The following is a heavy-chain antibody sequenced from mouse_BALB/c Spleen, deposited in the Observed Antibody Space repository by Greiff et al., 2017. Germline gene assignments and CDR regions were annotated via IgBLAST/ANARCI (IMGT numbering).Heavy chain of an antibody. D-gene: IGHD2-1*01. CDR3: ASSLYGNGAMDY. CDR2: IWAGGST. V-gene: IGHV2-9*02. CDR1: GFSITSHG. J-gene: IGHJ4*01. Sequence: VQGVELGPGLVAPSQSLSITCTVPGFSITSHGVHRVCQPPGKGLEWLGVIWAGGSTNYNSALMSRLSISKDNSKSQVFLKMNSLQTDDTAMYYCASSLYGNGAMDYWGQGTSVTVSS.